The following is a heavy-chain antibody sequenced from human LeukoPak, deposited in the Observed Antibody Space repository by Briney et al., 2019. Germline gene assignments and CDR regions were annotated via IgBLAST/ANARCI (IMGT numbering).Heavy chain of an antibody. V-gene: IGHV4-39*01. CDR2: IYYRGST. J-gene: IGHJ5*02. Sequence: SETLSLTCTVSGGSISSSTYYWGWIRQPPGKGLEWIGTIYYRGSTYYNPSLKSRVTISVDTSKNQFPLKLTSVTAADTAVYYCARLGRTYYDFWSGPRGQGTLVTVSS. CDR1: GGSISSSTYY. CDR3: ARLGRTYYDFWSGP. D-gene: IGHD3-3*01.